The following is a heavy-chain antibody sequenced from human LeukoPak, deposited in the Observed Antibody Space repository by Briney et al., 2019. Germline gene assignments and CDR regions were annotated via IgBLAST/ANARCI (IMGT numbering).Heavy chain of an antibody. J-gene: IGHJ4*02. V-gene: IGHV1-18*01. CDR3: AREFFGSGSPDY. D-gene: IGHD3-10*01. Sequence: ASVKVSCKASGYTFTNYGISWVRQAPGQGLEWMGWISAYNGNTNCAQKFQGRVTMTTDTSTNTVYMELRSLRSVDTAVYYCAREFFGSGSPDYWGQGSLVTVSS. CDR1: GYTFTNYG. CDR2: ISAYNGNT.